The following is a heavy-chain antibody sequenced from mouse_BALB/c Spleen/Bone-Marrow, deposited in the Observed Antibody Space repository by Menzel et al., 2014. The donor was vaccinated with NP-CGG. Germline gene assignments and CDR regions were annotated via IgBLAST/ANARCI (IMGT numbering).Heavy chain of an antibody. J-gene: IGHJ3*01. CDR1: GFAFSSCD. V-gene: IGHV5-9*02. CDR3: ARVWDWFAY. CDR2: ITSGGGNT. Sequence: EVQVVESGGGLVKPGGSLKLSCTASGFAFSSCDMSWVRQTPEKRLEWVATITSGGGNTYYPDSVKGRFTISRDNARNTLYLQMSSLRSVDTALYYCARVWDWFAYWGQGTLLTVSA. D-gene: IGHD4-1*01.